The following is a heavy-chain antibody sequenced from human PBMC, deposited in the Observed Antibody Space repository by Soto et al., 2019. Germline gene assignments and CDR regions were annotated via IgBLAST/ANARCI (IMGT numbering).Heavy chain of an antibody. CDR1: GFTFSSDW. Sequence: EVQLVESGGGLVQPGGSLRLSCVASGFTFSSDWMHWVRQAPGQGLVWVSRISNDGSSTSYADPVKGRFTISRDNAKNTLYLQMNSRRAEDTAVYYCARLPNKSPQNWGQGTLVIVST. J-gene: IGHJ1*01. V-gene: IGHV3-74*01. CDR2: ISNDGSST. CDR3: ARLPNKSPQN.